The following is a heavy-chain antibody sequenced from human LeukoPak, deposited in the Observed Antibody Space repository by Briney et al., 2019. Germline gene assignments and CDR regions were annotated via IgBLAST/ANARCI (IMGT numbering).Heavy chain of an antibody. D-gene: IGHD3-16*02. Sequence: PGGSLRLSCAASGFTFTTYWMSWVRQAPGKGLEWVANIKQDGTEKYYVDSVKGRFTISRDNAKNSLYLQMNSLRVEDTGVYYCARGDTQSKYRQFDSWGQGSLVIVSS. J-gene: IGHJ4*02. CDR3: ARGDTQSKYRQFDS. CDR1: GFTFTTYW. V-gene: IGHV3-7*04. CDR2: IKQDGTEK.